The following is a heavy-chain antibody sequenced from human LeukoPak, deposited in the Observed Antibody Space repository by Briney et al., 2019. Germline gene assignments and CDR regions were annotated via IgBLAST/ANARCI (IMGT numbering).Heavy chain of an antibody. Sequence: SETLSLTCGVSGYSISSGYYWGWIRQPPGKGLEWIGSIYHSGSTYYNPSLKSRVTISVDTSKNQFSLKLSSVTAADTAVYYCASLGRSSNSSNWFDPWGQGTLVTVSS. J-gene: IGHJ5*02. CDR1: GYSISSGYY. CDR2: IYHSGST. D-gene: IGHD2-2*01. V-gene: IGHV4-38-2*01. CDR3: ASLGRSSNSSNWFDP.